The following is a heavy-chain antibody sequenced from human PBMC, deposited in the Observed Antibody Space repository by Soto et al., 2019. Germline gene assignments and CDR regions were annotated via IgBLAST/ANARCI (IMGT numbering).Heavy chain of an antibody. V-gene: IGHV3-21*01. D-gene: IGHD3-10*01. CDR3: ARDPVITMVRGVTPYFDY. J-gene: IGHJ4*02. Sequence: EVQLVESGGGLVKPGGSLRLSCAASGFTFSSYSMNWVRQAPGKGLEWVSSISSSSSYIYYAGSVKGRFTISRDNAKNSLYLQMNSLRAADTAVYYCARDPVITMVRGVTPYFDYWGQGTLVTVSS. CDR2: ISSSSSYI. CDR1: GFTFSSYS.